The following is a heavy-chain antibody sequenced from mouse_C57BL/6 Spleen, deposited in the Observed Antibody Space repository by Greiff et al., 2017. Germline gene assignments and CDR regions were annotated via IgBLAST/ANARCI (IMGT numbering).Heavy chain of an antibody. CDR3: AQRTGTFAMDY. Sequence: EVQLQESGPVLVKPGASVKMSCKASGYTFTDYYMNWVKQSHGKSLEWIGVINPYNGGTSYNQKFKGKATLTVDKSSSTAYMELNSLTSEDSAVYYCAQRTGTFAMDYWGQGTSVTVSS. D-gene: IGHD4-1*01. CDR2: INPYNGGT. V-gene: IGHV1-19*01. CDR1: GYTFTDYY. J-gene: IGHJ4*01.